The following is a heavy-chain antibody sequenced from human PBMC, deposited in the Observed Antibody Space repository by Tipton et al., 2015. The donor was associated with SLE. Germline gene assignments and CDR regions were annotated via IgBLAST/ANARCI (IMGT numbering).Heavy chain of an antibody. CDR1: GGSISSGSYY. D-gene: IGHD6-13*01. V-gene: IGHV4-61*02. Sequence: TLSLTCTVSGGSISSGSYYWSWIRQPAGKGLEWIGRIYTSGSTNYNPSLKSRVTISVDTSKNQFSLKLSSVTAADTAVYYCARDEAGYSSSWYLGYWGQGTLVTVSS. CDR3: ARDEAGYSSSWYLGY. J-gene: IGHJ4*02. CDR2: IYTSGST.